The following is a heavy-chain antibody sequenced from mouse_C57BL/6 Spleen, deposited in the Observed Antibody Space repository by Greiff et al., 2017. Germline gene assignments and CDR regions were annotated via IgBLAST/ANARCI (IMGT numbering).Heavy chain of an antibody. CDR3: TTRYYYGSSPV. V-gene: IGHV14-4*01. CDR2: IDPENGDT. J-gene: IGHJ1*03. CDR1: GFNIKDDY. D-gene: IGHD1-1*01. Sequence: VQLQQSGAELVRPGASVKLSCTASGFNIKDDYMHWVKQRPEQGLEWIGWIDPENGDTEYASKFQGKATITADTSSNTAYLQLSSLTSEDTAVYYCTTRYYYGSSPVWGTGTTVTVSS.